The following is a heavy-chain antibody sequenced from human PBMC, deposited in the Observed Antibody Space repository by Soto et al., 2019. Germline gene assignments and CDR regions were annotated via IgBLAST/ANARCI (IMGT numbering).Heavy chain of an antibody. CDR1: GFTFSNYW. J-gene: IGHJ6*02. CDR2: INSDGSGT. V-gene: IGHV3-74*01. Sequence: EVQLVESGGGLVQPGESLRLSCAASGFTFSNYWIHWVRQAPGKGLVWVSRINSDGSGTSYADSVKGRFTISRDNAKNTMYLQMNSLRAEDTAVYYCVRDRVYYDRSGDYKDYAMDFWGQGTTVTVSS. CDR3: VRDRVYYDRSGDYKDYAMDF. D-gene: IGHD3-22*01.